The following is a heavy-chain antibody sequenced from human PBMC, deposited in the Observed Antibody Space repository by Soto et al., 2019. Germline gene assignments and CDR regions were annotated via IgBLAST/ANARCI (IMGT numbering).Heavy chain of an antibody. J-gene: IGHJ5*02. CDR1: GGSISSYY. CDR3: ARGIAAAAPRWFDP. CDR2: IYYSGST. V-gene: IGHV4-59*01. Sequence: SETLSLTCTVSGGSISSYYWSWIRQPPGKGLEWIGYIYYSGSTNYNPSLKSRVTISVDTSKNQFSLKLGSVTAADTAVYYCARGIAAAAPRWFDPWGQGTLVTVSS. D-gene: IGHD6-13*01.